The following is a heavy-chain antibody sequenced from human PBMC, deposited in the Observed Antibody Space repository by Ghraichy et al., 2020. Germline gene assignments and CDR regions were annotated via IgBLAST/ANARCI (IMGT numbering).Heavy chain of an antibody. CDR1: GGSISSYY. CDR3: ARDRTIFGVAHKYYYGMDV. D-gene: IGHD3-3*01. V-gene: IGHV4-59*01. CDR2: IYYSGST. Sequence: SETLSLTCTVSGGSISSYYWSWIRQPPGKGLEWIGYIYYSGSTNYNPSLKSRVTISVDTSKNQFSLKLSSVTAADTAVYYCARDRTIFGVAHKYYYGMDVWGQGTTVTVSS. J-gene: IGHJ6*02.